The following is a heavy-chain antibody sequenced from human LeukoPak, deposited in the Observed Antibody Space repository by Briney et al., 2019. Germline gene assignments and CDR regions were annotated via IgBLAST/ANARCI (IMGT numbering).Heavy chain of an antibody. CDR3: ARGVYCTNCVGFRYARESWFDP. J-gene: IGHJ5*02. D-gene: IGHD2-8*01. Sequence: GASVKVSCKASGGTFSSYAISWVRQAPGQGLEWMGGIIPIFGTANYAQKFQGRVTITADESTSTAYMELSSLRSEDTAVYYCARGVYCTNCVGFRYARESWFDPWGQGTLVTVSS. CDR2: IIPIFGTA. V-gene: IGHV1-69*13. CDR1: GGTFSSYA.